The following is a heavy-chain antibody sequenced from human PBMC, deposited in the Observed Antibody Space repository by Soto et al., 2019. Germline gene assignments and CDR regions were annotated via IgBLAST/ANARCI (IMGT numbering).Heavy chain of an antibody. V-gene: IGHV3-7*01. J-gene: IGHJ5*02. Sequence: PGGSLRLSCAASGFTFSSYWMSWVRQAPGKGLEWVANIKQDGSEKYYVDSVKGRFTISRDNAKNSLYLQMNSLRVEDTAVYYCAREESFCSGNNCYSRGWFDPWGQGTLVTVSS. CDR3: AREESFCSGNNCYSRGWFDP. D-gene: IGHD2-15*01. CDR2: IKQDGSEK. CDR1: GFTFSSYW.